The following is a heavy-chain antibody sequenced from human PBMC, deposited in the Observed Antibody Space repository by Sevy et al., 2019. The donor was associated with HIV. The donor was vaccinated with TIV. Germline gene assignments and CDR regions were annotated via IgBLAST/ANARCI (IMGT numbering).Heavy chain of an antibody. V-gene: IGHV3-74*01. Sequence: GGSLRLSCAASGFTFSRYWMHWVRHAPGKGLVWVSRINTHGTKTIYADYGKGRLTMSRDNAKNTVYLQMNSLRADDTGGYYCAREGVDFWSGPGYFDYGMDVWGHGTTCTVSS. CDR3: AREGVDFWSGPGYFDYGMDV. CDR1: GFTFSRYW. CDR2: INTHGTKT. J-gene: IGHJ6*02. D-gene: IGHD3-3*01.